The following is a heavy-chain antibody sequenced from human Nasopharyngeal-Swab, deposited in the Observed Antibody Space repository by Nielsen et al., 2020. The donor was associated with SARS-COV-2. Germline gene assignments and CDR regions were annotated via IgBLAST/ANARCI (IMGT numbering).Heavy chain of an antibody. J-gene: IGHJ4*02. CDR3: ARGSCGGDCYSANFDY. CDR1: GFTFSTYW. V-gene: IGHV3-7*01. D-gene: IGHD2-21*02. CDR2: IKDDGSEK. Sequence: GESLNISCAASGFTFSTYWMTWVRPAPGKGLEWVANIKDDGSEKYYVDSVKGRFTISRDNAKNSLYLQMNSLRPEDTAVYYCARGSCGGDCYSANFDYWGQGTLVTVSS.